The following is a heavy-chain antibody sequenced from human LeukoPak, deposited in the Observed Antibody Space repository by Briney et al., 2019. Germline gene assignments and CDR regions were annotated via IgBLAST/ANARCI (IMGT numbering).Heavy chain of an antibody. D-gene: IGHD2-21*02. CDR2: IYTSGST. J-gene: IGHJ1*01. CDR1: GGSISSGSYY. V-gene: IGHV4-61*02. CDR3: ASGPYCGGDCYFFQH. Sequence: SDTLSLTCTVSGGSISSGSYYWSWIRQPAGKGLEWIGRIYTSGSTNYNPSLKSRVTISVDTSKNQFSLKLSSVTAADTAVYYCASGPYCGGDCYFFQHWGQGTLVTVSS.